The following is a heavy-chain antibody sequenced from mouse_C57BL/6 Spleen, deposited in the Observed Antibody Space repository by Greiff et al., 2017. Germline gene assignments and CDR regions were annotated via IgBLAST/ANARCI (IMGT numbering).Heavy chain of an antibody. CDR1: GYTFTSYT. J-gene: IGHJ4*01. Sequence: VQLQQSGAELARPGASVKMSCKASGYTFTSYTMHWVKQRPGQGLEWIGYINPSSGYTKYNQKFKDKATLTADKSSSTAYMQLSSLTSEDAAVYYCARYDYDGAMDYWGQGTSVTVSS. CDR3: ARYDYDGAMDY. D-gene: IGHD2-4*01. CDR2: INPSSGYT. V-gene: IGHV1-4*01.